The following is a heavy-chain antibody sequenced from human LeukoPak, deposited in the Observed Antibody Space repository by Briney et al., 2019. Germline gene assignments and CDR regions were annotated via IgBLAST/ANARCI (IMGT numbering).Heavy chain of an antibody. Sequence: GGSLRLSCAASGFMFSSYTMTWARQTPGKGLEWVSSISSSGTTIYYADSRKGRFTISRDNGKKSLYLQMNSLRAEDTAVYYCVRGGYYDSRDAFHVWGQGTVVTVSS. V-gene: IGHV3-21*01. CDR3: VRGGYYDSRDAFHV. J-gene: IGHJ3*01. CDR1: GFMFSSYT. D-gene: IGHD3-22*01. CDR2: ISSSGTTI.